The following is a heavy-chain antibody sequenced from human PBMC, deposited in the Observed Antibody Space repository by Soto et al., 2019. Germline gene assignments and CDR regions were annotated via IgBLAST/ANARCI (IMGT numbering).Heavy chain of an antibody. CDR1: GVPISRGGYY. Sequence: PSETLSLTCTVSGVPISRGGYYLGLIRQPPGKGLEWIGCIYYSGSTYYNPSLKSRVTISVDTSKNQFSLKLTSVTAADTAVYYCARQTDSRGYYRGDAFDIWGQGTMVT. CDR2: IYYSGST. V-gene: IGHV4-30-4*01. J-gene: IGHJ3*02. CDR3: ARQTDSRGYYRGDAFDI. D-gene: IGHD3-22*01.